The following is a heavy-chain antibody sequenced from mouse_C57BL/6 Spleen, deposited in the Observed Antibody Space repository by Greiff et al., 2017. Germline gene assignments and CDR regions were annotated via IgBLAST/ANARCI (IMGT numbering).Heavy chain of an antibody. D-gene: IGHD4-1*01. J-gene: IGHJ2*01. CDR1: GYSITSGYY. CDR3: AGELGDFDY. Sequence: EVKLVESGPGLVKPSQSLSLTCSVTGYSITSGYYWNWIRQFPGNKLEWMGYISYDGSNNYNPSLKNRISITRDTSKNQFFLKLNSVTTEDTATYYCAGELGDFDYWGQGTTLTVSS. CDR2: ISYDGSN. V-gene: IGHV3-6*01.